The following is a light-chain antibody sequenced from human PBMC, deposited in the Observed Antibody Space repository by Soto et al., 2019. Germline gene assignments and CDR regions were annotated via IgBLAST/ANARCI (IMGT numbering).Light chain of an antibody. CDR2: AAS. V-gene: IGKV1-39*01. CDR3: QQSYSTLHT. Sequence: DIQMTQSPSSLSASVGDRVTITCRASQSITSYLNWYQQKPGKAPKLLIYAASSLQSGVPSRFSGSGSGTDFTLTISSLQPEDFATYYWQQSYSTLHTLGQGTKLQIK. J-gene: IGKJ2*01. CDR1: QSITSY.